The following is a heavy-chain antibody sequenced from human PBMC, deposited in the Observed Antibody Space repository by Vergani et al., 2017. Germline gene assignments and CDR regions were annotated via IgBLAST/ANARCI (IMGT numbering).Heavy chain of an antibody. D-gene: IGHD4-11*01. V-gene: IGHV4-34*01. J-gene: IGHJ6*03. CDR2: IDHTGRL. CDR3: ARVNTETNGHLYYYYMDV. Sequence: QVQLQQWGGGLLKPSETLSLTCVVNGGSFTSYHWTWIRQSPGEGLEWVGDIDHTGRLDYNPSLKSRLTMSVDKSRNQFSLTLNSVTATDTAIYFCARVNTETNGHLYYYYMDVWGQGTAVTVS. CDR1: GGSFTSYH.